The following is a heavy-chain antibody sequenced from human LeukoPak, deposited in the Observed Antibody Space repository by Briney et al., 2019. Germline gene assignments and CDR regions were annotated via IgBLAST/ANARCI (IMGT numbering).Heavy chain of an antibody. J-gene: IGHJ4*02. CDR3: ARDVPWFGAFDY. D-gene: IGHD3-10*01. V-gene: IGHV3-30-3*01. Sequence: GGSLRLSCAASGFTFSSYAMHWVRQAPGKGLEWVAVISYDGSNKYYADSVKGRFTISRDNSKNTLYLQMNSLRAEDTAVYYCARDVPWFGAFDYWGQGTLVTVSS. CDR2: ISYDGSNK. CDR1: GFTFSSYA.